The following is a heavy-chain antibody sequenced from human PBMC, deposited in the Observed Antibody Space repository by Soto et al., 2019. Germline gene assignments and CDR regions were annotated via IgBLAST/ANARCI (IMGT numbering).Heavy chain of an antibody. Sequence: GGSLRLSCAASGFTFSNAWMNWVRQAPGKGLEWVGRIKSKTDGGTTDYAAPVKGRFTISRDDSKNKLYLQMNSQKTKDTAVNYCTTETHTMVQPLDYWGQGTLVTVSS. CDR3: TTETHTMVQPLDY. V-gene: IGHV3-15*07. CDR2: IKSKTDGGTT. J-gene: IGHJ4*02. D-gene: IGHD3-10*01. CDR1: GFTFSNAW.